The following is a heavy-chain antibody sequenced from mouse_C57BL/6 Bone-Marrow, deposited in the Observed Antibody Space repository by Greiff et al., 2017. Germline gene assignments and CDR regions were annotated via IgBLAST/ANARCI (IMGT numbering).Heavy chain of an antibody. Sequence: VQLQQSGAELVKPGASVKMSCTASGYTFTSYWITWVKQRPGQGLEWIGDIYPGSGSTNYNEKFKSKATLTVDTSSSTAYMQLSSLTSEDSAVYDCARRPNYYAMDYWGQGTSVTVSS. CDR1: GYTFTSYW. CDR3: ARRPNYYAMDY. CDR2: IYPGSGST. J-gene: IGHJ4*01. V-gene: IGHV1-55*01.